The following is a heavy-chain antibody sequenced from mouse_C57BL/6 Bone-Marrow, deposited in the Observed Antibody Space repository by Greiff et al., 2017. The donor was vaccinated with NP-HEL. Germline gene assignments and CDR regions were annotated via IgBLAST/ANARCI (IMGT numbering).Heavy chain of an antibody. Sequence: DVQLQESGGGLVQPGGSMKLSCVASGFTFSNYWMNWVRQSPEKGLEWVAQIRLKSDNYATHYAESVKGRFTISRDDSKSSVYLQMNNLRAEDTGIYYCATVVAYYYAMDYWGQGTSVTVSS. CDR3: ATVVAYYYAMDY. CDR1: GFTFSNYW. D-gene: IGHD1-1*01. J-gene: IGHJ4*01. V-gene: IGHV6-3*01. CDR2: IRLKSDNYAT.